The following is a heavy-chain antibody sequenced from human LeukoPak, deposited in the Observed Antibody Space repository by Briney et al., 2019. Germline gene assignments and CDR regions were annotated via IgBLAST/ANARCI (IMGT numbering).Heavy chain of an antibody. V-gene: IGHV3-15*01. D-gene: IGHD2-8*01. CDR2: IKSKSDGGTA. CDR3: TIMRRDY. J-gene: IGHJ4*02. CDR1: GFTLSNAW. Sequence: GGSLRLSCAASGFTLSNAWMSWVRQAPGKGLEWVGRIKSKSDGGTADYAAPVKGRFTISRDDSKNTLYLQMDSLKTEDTAVYYCTIMRRDYWGQGTLVTVSS.